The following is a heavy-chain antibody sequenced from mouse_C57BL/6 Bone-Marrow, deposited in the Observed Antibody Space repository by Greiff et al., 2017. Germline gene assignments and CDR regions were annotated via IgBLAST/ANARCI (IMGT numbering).Heavy chain of an antibody. CDR2: IDPENGDT. D-gene: IGHD1-1*01. CDR3: TTPITTVVATDY. Sequence: EVQLQQSGAELVRPGASVTLSCTASGFNIKDDYMHWVKQRPEQGLEWIGWIDPENGDTEYASKFQGKATITADTSSNTAYLQLSSLTSEDTAVYYCTTPITTVVATDYWGQGTTLTVSS. V-gene: IGHV14-4*01. J-gene: IGHJ2*01. CDR1: GFNIKDDY.